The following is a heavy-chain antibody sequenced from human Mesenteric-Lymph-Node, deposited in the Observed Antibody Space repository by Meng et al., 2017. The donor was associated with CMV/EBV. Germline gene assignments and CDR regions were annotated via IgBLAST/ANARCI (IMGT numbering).Heavy chain of an antibody. J-gene: IGHJ2*01. CDR1: GSTFTGYY. CDR3: ARDIRTGISGWYFDL. V-gene: IGHV1-2*04. CDR2: INPNSGGT. Sequence: SGSTFTGYYMHWVRQAPGQGLEWMGWINPNSGGTNYAQKFQGWVTMTRDTSISTAYMELSRLRSDDTAVYYCARDIRTGISGWYFDLWGRGTLVTVSS. D-gene: IGHD7-27*01.